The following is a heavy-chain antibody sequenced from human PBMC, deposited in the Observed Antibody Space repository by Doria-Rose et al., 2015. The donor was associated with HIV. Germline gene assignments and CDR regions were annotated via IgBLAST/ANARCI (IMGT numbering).Heavy chain of an antibody. J-gene: IGHJ6*02. V-gene: IGHV4-34*01. CDR1: GGSFSGYY. Sequence: QVQLQQWGAGLVKPSETLSLTCAVFGGSFSGYYWSWIRQPPGKGLAWIGGINHSGSTNYITSIKSRVTISLATSKNLFSLKLSSVTAADTAVYYCARGLLRGGWNDVDYYYGMDVWGQGTTVTVSS. CDR3: ARGLLRGGWNDVDYYYGMDV. D-gene: IGHD1-1*01. CDR2: INHSGST.